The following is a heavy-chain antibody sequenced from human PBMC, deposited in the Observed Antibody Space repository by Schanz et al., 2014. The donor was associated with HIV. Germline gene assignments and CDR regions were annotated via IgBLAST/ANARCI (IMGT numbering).Heavy chain of an antibody. V-gene: IGHV1-69*13. CDR3: ARGRYFDWLSFGGGSSVYGLDV. Sequence: QVQLVQSGAEVKRPGASVKVSCKASGGTFSIYAISWVRQAPGQGLEWMGGIIPIFGTANYAQKFQGRVTIIADESTSTAYMELSSLRSADTAVYYCARGRYFDWLSFGGGSSVYGLDVWGQGTTVTVSS. D-gene: IGHD3-9*01. CDR2: IIPIFGTA. CDR1: GGTFSIYA. J-gene: IGHJ6*02.